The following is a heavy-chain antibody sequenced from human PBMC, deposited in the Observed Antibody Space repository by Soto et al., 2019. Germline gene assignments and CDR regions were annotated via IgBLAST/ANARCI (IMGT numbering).Heavy chain of an antibody. D-gene: IGHD3-22*01. V-gene: IGHV3-23*01. J-gene: IGHJ4*02. CDR1: GFTFSNYA. CDR2: ISGHDAGT. Sequence: GGSLRLSCAASGFTFSNYAMSWVRQSAGKGLEWVSTISGHDAGTSYADSVKGRFTISRDNSKNTLYLQMSSLRVEDTAVYYCAKDAPGSGWLSDYWGQGARVTVYS. CDR3: AKDAPGSGWLSDY.